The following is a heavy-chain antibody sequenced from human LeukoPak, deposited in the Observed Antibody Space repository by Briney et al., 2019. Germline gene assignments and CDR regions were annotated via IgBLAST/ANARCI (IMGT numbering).Heavy chain of an antibody. Sequence: NSSETLSLTCTVSGGSIRGYYWSWIRQPPGKGLEWIGYIYYSGSTKYNPSLKSRATISVDTSKNQFSLKLSSVTAADTAVYYCASGSYYFDYWGQGTLVTVSS. CDR2: IYYSGST. V-gene: IGHV4-59*08. CDR1: GGSIRGYY. J-gene: IGHJ4*02. D-gene: IGHD1-26*01. CDR3: ASGSYYFDY.